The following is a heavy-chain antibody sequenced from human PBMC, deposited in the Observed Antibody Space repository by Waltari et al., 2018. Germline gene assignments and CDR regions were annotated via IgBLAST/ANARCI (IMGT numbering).Heavy chain of an antibody. J-gene: IGHJ4*02. CDR2: ISSSGSTI. V-gene: IGHV3-48*03. CDR1: GVTFGSYE. CDR3: ARDYYGRDY. Sequence: EVQLVESGGGLVQPGGSLRLSCAASGVTFGSYEMNCARQAPGKGLEWVSYISSSGSTIYYADSVKGRFTISSDNAKNSLYLQMNSLRAEDPAVYYCARDYYGRDYLGQGTLVTVSS. D-gene: IGHD3-10*01.